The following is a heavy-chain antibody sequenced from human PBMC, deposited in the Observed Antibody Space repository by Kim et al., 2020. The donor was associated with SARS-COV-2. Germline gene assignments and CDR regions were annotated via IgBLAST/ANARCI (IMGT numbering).Heavy chain of an antibody. Sequence: ASVKVSCKTSGYTFTSNSVSWVRQAPGQGLEWMGWISSYSGQTNYAQKLQGRVTMTTDTSTSTAYMELRTLRSDDTAVYFCARDRGQQLVTGVFDDWGQGALVTGSS. D-gene: IGHD6-13*01. CDR2: ISSYSGQT. CDR1: GYTFTSNS. J-gene: IGHJ4*02. CDR3: ARDRGQQLVTGVFDD. V-gene: IGHV1-18*04.